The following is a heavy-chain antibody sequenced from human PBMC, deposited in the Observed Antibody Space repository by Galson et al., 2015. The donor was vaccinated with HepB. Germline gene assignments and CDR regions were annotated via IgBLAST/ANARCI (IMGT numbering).Heavy chain of an antibody. CDR3: ARRGYSYGDQPDY. J-gene: IGHJ4*02. Sequence: QSGAEVKKPGESLKISCKASGYIFTDYWIGWVRQMPGKGLEWMGIIYPGDSNTRYSPSFQGQVTISADKSISTAYLQWSSLKASDTAMYYCARRGYSYGDQPDYWGQGTLVTVSS. D-gene: IGHD5-18*01. CDR2: IYPGDSNT. V-gene: IGHV5-51*01. CDR1: GYIFTDYW.